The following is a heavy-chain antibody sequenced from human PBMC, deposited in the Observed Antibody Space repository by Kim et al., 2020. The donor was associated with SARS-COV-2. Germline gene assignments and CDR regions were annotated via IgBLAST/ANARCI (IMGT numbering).Heavy chain of an antibody. CDR3: ATYSSSYSPYHFDY. CDR2: TRNKANSYTT. Sequence: GGSLRLSCAASGFTFSDHYMDWVRQPPGKGLEWVGRTRNKANSYTTQYAASVKGRFTISRDDSKNSLYLQMNSLKTEDTAVYYCATYSSSYSPYHFDYWG. D-gene: IGHD6-13*01. CDR1: GFTFSDHY. V-gene: IGHV3-72*01. J-gene: IGHJ4*01.